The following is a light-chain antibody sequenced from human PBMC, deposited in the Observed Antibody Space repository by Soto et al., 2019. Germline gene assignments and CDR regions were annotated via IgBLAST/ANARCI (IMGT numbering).Light chain of an antibody. V-gene: IGLV2-14*01. CDR2: DVS. J-gene: IGLJ1*01. Sequence: SALTQPASVSGSPGQSITISCTRTSSDVGGYNYVSWYQQHPGKAPKLIIYDVSNRPSGVSNRFSGSKSGNTASVTISGLQAEDEADYYCSSYTSSSTLYVFGTGTKVTVL. CDR1: SSDVGGYNY. CDR3: SSYTSSSTLYV.